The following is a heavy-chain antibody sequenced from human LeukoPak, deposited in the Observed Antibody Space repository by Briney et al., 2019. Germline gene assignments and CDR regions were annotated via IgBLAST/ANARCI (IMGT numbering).Heavy chain of an antibody. CDR1: GYTFTGYY. V-gene: IGHV1-2*02. D-gene: IGHD3-9*01. J-gene: IGHJ4*02. CDR3: ARVWRYDILTGYYPY. CDR2: INPNSGGT. Sequence: ASVKVSCKASGYTFTGYYMHWVRQAPGQGLESMGWINPNSGGTNYAQKFQGRVTMTRDTSISTAYMELSRLRSDDTAVYYCARVWRYDILTGYYPYWGQGTLVTVSS.